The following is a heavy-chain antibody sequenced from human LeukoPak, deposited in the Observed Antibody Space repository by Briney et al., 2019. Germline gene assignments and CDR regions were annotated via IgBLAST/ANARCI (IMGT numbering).Heavy chain of an antibody. V-gene: IGHV4-34*01. CDR2: INHSGST. D-gene: IGHD3-16*02. CDR1: GGSFSGYY. J-gene: IGHJ5*02. Sequence: SETLSLTCAVYGGSFSGYYWSWIRQPPGKGLEWIGEINHSGSTNYNPYLKSRVTISVDTSKNQFSLKLSSVTAADTAVYYCARGFYDYVWGSYRYEGNWFDPWGQGTLVTVSS. CDR3: ARGFYDYVWGSYRYEGNWFDP.